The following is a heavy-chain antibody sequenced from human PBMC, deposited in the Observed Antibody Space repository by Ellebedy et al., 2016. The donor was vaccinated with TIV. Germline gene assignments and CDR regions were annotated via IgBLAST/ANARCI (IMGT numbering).Heavy chain of an antibody. J-gene: IGHJ4*02. D-gene: IGHD1-14*01. CDR3: GGGGRRQMSQIEV. V-gene: IGHV3-30-3*01. CDR2: ISSDGNNE. CDR1: GFTFRHYA. Sequence: GESLKISCAASGFTFRHYALHWVRQSPGKGLEWVALISSDGNNEYYADSAKGRFTISRDNSKNKLHLRMNSLGVEDSAIYYSGGGGRRQMSQIEVWGQGALVTGAS.